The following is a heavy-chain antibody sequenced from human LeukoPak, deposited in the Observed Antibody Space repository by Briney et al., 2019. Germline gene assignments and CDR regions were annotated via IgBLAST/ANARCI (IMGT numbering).Heavy chain of an antibody. CDR1: GFSLSTTGMC. CDR2: IDWDDDK. CDR3: ARCGRSLSLDY. J-gene: IGHJ4*02. D-gene: IGHD1-26*01. Sequence: PGPTLVNPTQTLTLTCTFSGFSLSTTGMCVSWIRQPAGKALEWLARIDWDDDKYYSTSLKTRLTISKDTSKNQVVLTMTNMDPVDTATYYCARCGRSLSLDYWGQGTLVTVSS. V-gene: IGHV2-70*11.